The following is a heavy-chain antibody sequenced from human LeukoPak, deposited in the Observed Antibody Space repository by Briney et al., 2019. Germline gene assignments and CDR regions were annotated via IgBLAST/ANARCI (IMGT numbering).Heavy chain of an antibody. CDR1: GYTFTSYD. CDR2: MNPNSGNT. Sequence: GASVKVSCKASGYTFTSYDINWVRQATGQGLEWMGWMNPNSGNTGYAQKFQGRVTMTRNTSISTAYMELSSLRSEDTAVYYCARIGAYYDILTGHWSPFDYWGQGTLVTVSS. CDR3: ARIGAYYDILTGHWSPFDY. V-gene: IGHV1-8*01. J-gene: IGHJ4*02. D-gene: IGHD3-9*01.